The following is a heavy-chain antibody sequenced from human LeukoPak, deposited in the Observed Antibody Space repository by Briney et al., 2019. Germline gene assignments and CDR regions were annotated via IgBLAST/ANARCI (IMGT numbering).Heavy chain of an antibody. D-gene: IGHD1-26*01. J-gene: IGHJ4*02. CDR2: IYSSGST. V-gene: IGHV4-39*01. Sequence: SETLSLTCSVSGGSISSISYYWGWIRQPPGKGLEWIGNIYSSGSTYNNPSLKSRVIISVDTSKNQFSLKLTSVTAADTAVYYCARQGVVGATGFDYWGQGTLVTDSS. CDR3: ARQGVVGATGFDY. CDR1: GGSISSISYY.